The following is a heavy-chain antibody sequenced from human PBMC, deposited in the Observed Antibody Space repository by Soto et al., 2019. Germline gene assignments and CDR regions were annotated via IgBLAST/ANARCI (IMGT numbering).Heavy chain of an antibody. CDR2: ISRYGDIT. Sequence: GGSLRLSCAASGFTFNNYAMTWIRQAQGKGLEWVSAISRYGDITYYADSVEGRFSISRDNSKNTLYLQMNSLRAEDTAVYYCAKDRYLDHDSRGYLFDNWGQGTLVTVSS. J-gene: IGHJ4*02. CDR3: AKDRYLDHDSRGYLFDN. V-gene: IGHV3-23*01. CDR1: GFTFNNYA. D-gene: IGHD3-22*01.